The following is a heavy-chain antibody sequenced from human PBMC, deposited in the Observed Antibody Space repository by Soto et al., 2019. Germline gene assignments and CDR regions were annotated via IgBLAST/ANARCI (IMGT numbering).Heavy chain of an antibody. D-gene: IGHD3-3*01. Sequence: QVQLVQSGAEVKKPGSSVKVSCKASGGTFSSYAISWVRQAPGQGLEWMGGIIPIFGTANYAQKLQGKVTITADESTSTGYMELSSLRSEDTAVYYCASLEAGITSFGVEIRNDAFDIWGQGTMVTVSS. V-gene: IGHV1-69*01. CDR2: IIPIFGTA. CDR1: GGTFSSYA. CDR3: ASLEAGITSFGVEIRNDAFDI. J-gene: IGHJ3*02.